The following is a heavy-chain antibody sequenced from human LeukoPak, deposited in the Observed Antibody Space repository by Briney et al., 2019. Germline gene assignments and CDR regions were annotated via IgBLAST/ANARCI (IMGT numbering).Heavy chain of an antibody. CDR2: IYYSGST. V-gene: IGHV4-59*01. D-gene: IGHD1-14*01. J-gene: IGHJ4*02. CDR1: GGSISSYY. Sequence: SETLSLTCTVSGGSISSYYWSWIRQPPGKGLEWIGYIYYSGSTNYNPSLKSRVTISVDTSKNQFSLKLSSVTAADTAVYYCARDGARTGPYYFDYWAREPWSPSPQ. CDR3: ARDGARTGPYYFDY.